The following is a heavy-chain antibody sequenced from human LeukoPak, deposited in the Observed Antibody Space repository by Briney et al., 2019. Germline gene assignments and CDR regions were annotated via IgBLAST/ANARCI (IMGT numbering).Heavy chain of an antibody. CDR3: VRLQPNTGEWAFDI. J-gene: IGHJ3*02. CDR2: ISNSGST. CDR1: GDSISSHF. Sequence: SETLSLTCTVSGDSISSHFWSWIRQPPGEGLEWIGYISNSGSTNYNPSLKSRVTISVDTSKNQLSLKLSSVTAADTAVYHCVRLQPNTGEWAFDIWGQGTMVSVSS. V-gene: IGHV4-59*11. D-gene: IGHD1-1*01.